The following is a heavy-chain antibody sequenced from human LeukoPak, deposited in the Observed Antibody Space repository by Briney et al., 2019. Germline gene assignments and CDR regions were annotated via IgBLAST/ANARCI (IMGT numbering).Heavy chain of an antibody. CDR3: ARDSHYYDSRGGFDY. Sequence: SGGSLRLSCAASGFTFSSYGMHWVRQAPGKGLEWVAVIWYDGSNKYYADSVKGRFTISRDNSKNTLYLQMNSLRAEDTAVYYCARDSHYYDSRGGFDYWGQGTLVTVSS. CDR1: GFTFSSYG. CDR2: IWYDGSNK. D-gene: IGHD3-22*01. V-gene: IGHV3-33*08. J-gene: IGHJ4*02.